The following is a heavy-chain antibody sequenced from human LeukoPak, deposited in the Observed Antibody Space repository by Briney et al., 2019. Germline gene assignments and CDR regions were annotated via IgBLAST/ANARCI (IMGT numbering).Heavy chain of an antibody. D-gene: IGHD3-22*01. CDR2: INPSGGST. J-gene: IGHJ4*02. CDR1: GGTFSSYA. CDR3: ARAYYDSSGYYAVGY. V-gene: IGHV1-46*01. Sequence: ASVKVSCKASGGTFSSYAISWVRQAPGQGLEWMGIINPSGGSTSYAQKFQGRVTTTRDTSTSTVYMELSSLRSEDTAVYYCARAYYDSSGYYAVGYWGQGTLVTVSS.